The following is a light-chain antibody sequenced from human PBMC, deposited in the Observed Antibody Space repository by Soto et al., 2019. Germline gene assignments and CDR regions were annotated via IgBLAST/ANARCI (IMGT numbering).Light chain of an antibody. V-gene: IGKV3-20*01. CDR1: QSVSSSY. J-gene: IGKJ2*01. CDR2: GAS. CDR3: QQYGSSPRYT. Sequence: EIVLTQSPGTLCLSPGERATLSCRASQSVSSSYLAWYQQKPGQAPRLLIYGASSRATGIPDRFSGSGSGTDFTLTISRLEPEDFAVYYCQQYGSSPRYTFGQGTKLEIK.